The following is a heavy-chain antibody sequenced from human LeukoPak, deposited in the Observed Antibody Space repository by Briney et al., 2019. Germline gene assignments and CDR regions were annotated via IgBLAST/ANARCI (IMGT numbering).Heavy chain of an antibody. CDR3: ARALNPVDIVATF. CDR1: GYTFTGYY. V-gene: IGHV1-2*06. Sequence: EASVKVSCKASGYTFTGYYMHWVRQAPGQGLEWMGRINPNSGGTNYAQKFQGRVTMTRDTSISTAYMELSRLRSDGTAVYYCARALNPVDIVATFWGQGTLVTVSS. CDR2: INPNSGGT. D-gene: IGHD5-12*01. J-gene: IGHJ4*02.